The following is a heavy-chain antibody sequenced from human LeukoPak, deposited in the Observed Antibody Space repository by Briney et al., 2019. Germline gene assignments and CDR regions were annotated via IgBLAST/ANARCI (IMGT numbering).Heavy chain of an antibody. D-gene: IGHD4-17*01. Sequence: ASVKVSCKASGYNFLFTCIYIHWVRQAPGQGLEWMGRIDPTNGITNYARKFEDRVTVTRDTSISTAYMELNSLTSDDTAVYYCARYRDGLDYWGQGTLVTVSS. V-gene: IGHV1-2*06. J-gene: IGHJ4*02. CDR1: GYNFLFTCIY. CDR3: ARYRDGLDY. CDR2: IDPTNGIT.